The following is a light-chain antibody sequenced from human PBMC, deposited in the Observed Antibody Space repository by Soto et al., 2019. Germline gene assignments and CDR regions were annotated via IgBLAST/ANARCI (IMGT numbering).Light chain of an antibody. Sequence: EIVMTQSPATLSVSPWERATLSCRASQSVGSNLAWYQQKPGQAPSLLIYGTSTRASGIPARFSGSGSGTEFTLTISSLQSGDFAVYYCQQYNNWPITFGQGTRLEIK. CDR2: GTS. CDR1: QSVGSN. V-gene: IGKV3-15*01. J-gene: IGKJ5*01. CDR3: QQYNNWPIT.